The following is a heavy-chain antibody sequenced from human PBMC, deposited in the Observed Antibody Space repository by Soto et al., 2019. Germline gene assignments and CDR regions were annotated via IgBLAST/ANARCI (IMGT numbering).Heavy chain of an antibody. Sequence: SVKVSCQASGYTFASNGISWVRQAPGQGLEWIGWISANKGNTNYAQNLQGRVTLTRDTSTDTVYMEMRSLRSDDTAVYYCARDRAHGLDIWGQGTMVTVSS. CDR1: GYTFASNG. V-gene: IGHV1-18*01. J-gene: IGHJ3*02. CDR2: ISANKGNT. CDR3: ARDRAHGLDI.